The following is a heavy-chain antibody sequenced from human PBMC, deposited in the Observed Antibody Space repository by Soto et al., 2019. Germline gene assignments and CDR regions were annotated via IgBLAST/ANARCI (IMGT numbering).Heavy chain of an antibody. CDR2: IYSSGTT. D-gene: IGHD4-17*01. CDR3: ARLRKHYFMDA. CDR1: DGSISGLY. J-gene: IGHJ6*03. Sequence: QVQLQESGPGLVRPSETLSLTCSVSDGSISGLYWTWVRQPPGKGLEWIGWIYSSGTTNYNPSLKSRVTISVDTSKNQFSLKLSSVTAADTAIYYCARLRKHYFMDAWGKGTTVAVSS. V-gene: IGHV4-59*11.